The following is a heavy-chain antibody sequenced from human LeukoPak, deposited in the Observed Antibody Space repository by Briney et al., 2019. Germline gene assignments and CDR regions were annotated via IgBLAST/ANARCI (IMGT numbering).Heavy chain of an antibody. Sequence: ASVKVSCKASGYTFTSYDINWVRQATGQGLEWMGWMNPNSGNTGYAQKFQGRVTMTRNTSISTAYMELSSLRSEDTAVYYCARGWYCSGGSCYLLGAFDIWGQGTMVTVSP. D-gene: IGHD2-15*01. CDR1: GYTFTSYD. J-gene: IGHJ3*02. CDR2: MNPNSGNT. CDR3: ARGWYCSGGSCYLLGAFDI. V-gene: IGHV1-8*01.